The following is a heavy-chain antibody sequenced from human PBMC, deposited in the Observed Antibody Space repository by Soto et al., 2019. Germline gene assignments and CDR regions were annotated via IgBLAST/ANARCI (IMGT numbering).Heavy chain of an antibody. CDR2: IWFDGRNK. V-gene: IGHV3-33*01. Sequence: GGSLRLSCVASGFTLSNYGMHWVRQAQGKGLEWVAVIWFDGRNKNYTDSVKCRFTISRDNSRNTLYLQMNSLRAEDTAVYYCARDSSVFSSSREWFDPWSQVTMGAVSS. CDR1: GFTLSNYG. CDR3: ARDSSVFSSSREWFDP. D-gene: IGHD6-13*01. J-gene: IGHJ5*02.